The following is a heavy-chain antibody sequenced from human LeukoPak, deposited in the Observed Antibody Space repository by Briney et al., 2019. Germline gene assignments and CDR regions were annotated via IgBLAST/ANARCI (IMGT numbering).Heavy chain of an antibody. Sequence: SETLSLTCAVSRYSISSGYYWGWIRQPPGKGLEWIATISHSGSTYYNPSLQSRVTISVDTSKNQFSLKLSSVTAADTAVYYCARPTSGTYYGRAFDIWGQGTMVTVSS. J-gene: IGHJ3*02. D-gene: IGHD1-26*01. CDR2: ISHSGST. V-gene: IGHV4-38-2*01. CDR1: RYSISSGYY. CDR3: ARPTSGTYYGRAFDI.